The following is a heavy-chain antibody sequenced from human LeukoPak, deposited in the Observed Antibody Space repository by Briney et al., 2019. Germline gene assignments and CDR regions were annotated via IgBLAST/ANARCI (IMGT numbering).Heavy chain of an antibody. J-gene: IGHJ4*02. CDR3: AKEYGFRSYYFDY. Sequence: GGSLRLSCAASGFSLSSYAMSWVRQAPGKGLEWVSAISGSGGSTYYADSVKGRFTISRDNSKNTLHLQMNSLRAEDTAVYYCAKEYGFRSYYFDYWGQGTLVTVSS. D-gene: IGHD2-8*01. CDR2: ISGSGGST. CDR1: GFSLSSYA. V-gene: IGHV3-23*01.